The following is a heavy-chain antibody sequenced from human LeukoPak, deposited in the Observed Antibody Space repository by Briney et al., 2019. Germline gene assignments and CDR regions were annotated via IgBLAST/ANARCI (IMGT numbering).Heavy chain of an antibody. V-gene: IGHV3-30*02. CDR1: GFTFSDSG. CDR2: IRYHGSDK. J-gene: IGHJ4*02. CDR3: ARSPTSWYFDY. Sequence: PGESLRLSCAASGFTFSDSGMHWVRQAPGKGLEWVAFIRYHGSDKYYADSVKGRFTISRDNSKNTLYLQMSSLRPEDTSVYYCARSPTSWYFDYWGQGTLVTVSS. D-gene: IGHD2-2*01.